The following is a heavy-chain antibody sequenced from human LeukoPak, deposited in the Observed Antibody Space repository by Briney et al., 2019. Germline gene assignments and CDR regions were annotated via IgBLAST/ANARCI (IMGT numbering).Heavy chain of an antibody. J-gene: IGHJ4*02. CDR3: AKDYY. CDR2: IWYDGNEK. V-gene: IGHV3-30*02. Sequence: GGSLSLSCAASGFTFSTYGMHWVRQAPGKGLDWVAFIWYDGNEKHYADSAKGRFTISRDNSKNTLYLQMNSLTAEDTALYYCAKDYYYGQGTLVTVSS. CDR1: GFTFSTYG.